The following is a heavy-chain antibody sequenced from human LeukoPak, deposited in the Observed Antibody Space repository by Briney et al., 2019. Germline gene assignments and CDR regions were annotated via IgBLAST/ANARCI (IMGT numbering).Heavy chain of an antibody. CDR1: GGSISSGSYY. CDR3: ARDRDWFDP. J-gene: IGHJ5*02. CDR2: IYTSGST. V-gene: IGHV4-61*09. Sequence: SETLSLTCTVSGGSISSGSYYWSWIRQPAGKGLEWIGHIYTSGSTNYNPSLKSRVTISVDTSKNQFSLKLSSVTAADTAVYYCARDRDWFDPWGQGTLVTVSS.